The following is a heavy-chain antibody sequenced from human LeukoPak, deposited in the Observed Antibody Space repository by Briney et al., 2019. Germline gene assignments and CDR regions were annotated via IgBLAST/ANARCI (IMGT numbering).Heavy chain of an antibody. J-gene: IGHJ3*02. CDR3: ARAAPYGGTGPPTAAFDI. D-gene: IGHD4-23*01. Sequence: GGSLRLSCAASEFTFSSYSMNWVRQAPGKGLEWVASISSSSSYIYYADSVKGRFTISRDNAKNSLYLQMNTLRAEDTAVYYCARAAPYGGTGPPTAAFDIWGQGTMVTVSS. CDR2: ISSSSSYI. CDR1: EFTFSSYS. V-gene: IGHV3-21*01.